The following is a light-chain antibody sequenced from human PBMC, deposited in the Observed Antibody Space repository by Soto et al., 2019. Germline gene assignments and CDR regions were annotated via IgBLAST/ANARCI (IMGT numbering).Light chain of an antibody. CDR2: GAS. CDR1: QSVSSSY. Sequence: EIVLTQSPGTLSLSPGERATLSCRASQSVSSSYLAWYQQKPGQAPRLLIYGASSRATGIPDRFSGSGSGTDFTLTISRLEPADFAVYYCQQYGSSPLLTFGGGTKVEIK. J-gene: IGKJ4*01. CDR3: QQYGSSPLLT. V-gene: IGKV3-20*01.